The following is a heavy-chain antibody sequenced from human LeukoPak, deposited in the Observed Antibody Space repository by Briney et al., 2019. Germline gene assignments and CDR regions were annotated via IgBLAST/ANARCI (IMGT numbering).Heavy chain of an antibody. J-gene: IGHJ4*02. CDR3: ARHDGVCFDY. V-gene: IGHV4-39*01. Sequence: PSETLSLTCDLSGGSISSVGYYWGWIRQPPGKGLEWIGSMYYSGSTYYNPSLKSRVTISVDTPKNQVSLRLGSVTAADTAVYYCARHDGVCFDYWGQGTLVTVSS. CDR2: MYYSGST. D-gene: IGHD2-8*01. CDR1: GGSISSVGYY.